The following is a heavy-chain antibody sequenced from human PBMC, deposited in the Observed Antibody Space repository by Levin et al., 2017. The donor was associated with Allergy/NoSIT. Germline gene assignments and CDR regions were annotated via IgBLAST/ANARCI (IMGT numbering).Heavy chain of an antibody. J-gene: IGHJ5*02. Sequence: ETLSLTCSTSGFTFSTYWMHWVRQAPGKGLVWVSRINSDGSSTSYAESVKGRFTISRDNAKNTLFLQMNNLRAEDAAVYYCVTNYCGSCYGWFDPWGQGTLVTVSS. CDR2: INSDGSST. CDR1: GFTFSTYW. CDR3: VTNYCGSCYGWFDP. D-gene: IGHD2-2*01. V-gene: IGHV3-74*01.